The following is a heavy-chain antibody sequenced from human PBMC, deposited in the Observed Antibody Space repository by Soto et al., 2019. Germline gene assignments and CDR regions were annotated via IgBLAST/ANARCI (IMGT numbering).Heavy chain of an antibody. CDR1: GYTFTSYA. V-gene: IGHV1-3*01. CDR3: ARCGPVSGGSCYYSGMDV. Sequence: GASVKVRCKASGYTFTSYAMHWALQAPGQRLEWLGWINAGNGNTTYSQKFQGRVTITRDTSASTAYMELSSLRSEDTAVYYCARCGPVSGGSCYYSGMDVWGQGTTVTVSS. CDR2: INAGNGNT. J-gene: IGHJ6*02. D-gene: IGHD2-15*01.